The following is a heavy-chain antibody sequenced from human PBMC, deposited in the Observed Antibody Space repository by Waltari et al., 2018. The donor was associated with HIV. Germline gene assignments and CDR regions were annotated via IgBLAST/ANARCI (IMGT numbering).Heavy chain of an antibody. J-gene: IGHJ4*02. D-gene: IGHD5-12*01. CDR2: INPDIGGT. V-gene: IGHV1-2*06. CDR1: GYRFTGYY. Sequence: QAQLVQSGAEVKKPGASVKVSCKASGYRFTGYYIHWVRQAPGQGPEWMGRINPDIGGTNYAQKVQGRVTMTRDTSISTAHMDLSRLRSDDTAIYYCAREGAGGYGGPPFDFWGQGALVTVSS. CDR3: AREGAGGYGGPPFDF.